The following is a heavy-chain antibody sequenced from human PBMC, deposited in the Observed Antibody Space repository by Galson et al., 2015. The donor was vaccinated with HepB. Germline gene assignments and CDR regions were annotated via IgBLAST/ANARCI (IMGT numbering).Heavy chain of an antibody. CDR2: INTNTGNP. CDR3: ARDQLPYYYDSSGFGY. J-gene: IGHJ4*02. D-gene: IGHD3-22*01. Sequence: SVKVSCKASGYTFTSYAMNWVRQAPGQGLEWMGWINTNTGNPTYARGFTGRFVFSLDTSVSTAYLQISSLKAEDTAVYYCARDQLPYYYDSSGFGYWGQGTLVTVSS. V-gene: IGHV7-4-1*02. CDR1: GYTFTSYA.